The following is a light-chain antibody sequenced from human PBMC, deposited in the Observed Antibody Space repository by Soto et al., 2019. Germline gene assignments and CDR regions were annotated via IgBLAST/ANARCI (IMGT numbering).Light chain of an antibody. CDR2: EDN. CDR3: QSFDGSTVV. J-gene: IGLJ2*01. V-gene: IGLV6-57*02. CDR1: SGSIASNY. Sequence: NFMLTQPHSVSESPGKTVIISCTGSSGSIASNYVQWYQQRPGSAPTTVIYEDNQRPSGVPDRFSGSIDSSSNSASLTISGLKNEDEAYYYCQSFDGSTVVFGGGTKLTVL.